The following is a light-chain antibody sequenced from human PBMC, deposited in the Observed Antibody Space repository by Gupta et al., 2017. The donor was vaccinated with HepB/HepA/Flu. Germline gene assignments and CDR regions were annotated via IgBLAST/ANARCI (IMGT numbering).Light chain of an antibody. CDR3: SSYTSSSPLAG. V-gene: IGLV2-14*01. Sequence: HSALTQPASVSGSPGQSITSSCTGTSSDVAWDQQHPGKPPKRMIYDVSNRPARVSYRFAGSKSGDTASLTISGLQAEDEAEDDGSSYTSSSPLAGFGGGT. CDR2: DVS. CDR1: SSDV. J-gene: IGLJ2*01.